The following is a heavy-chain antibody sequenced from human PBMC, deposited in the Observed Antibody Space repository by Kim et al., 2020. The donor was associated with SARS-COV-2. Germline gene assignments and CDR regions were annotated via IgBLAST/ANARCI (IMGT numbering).Heavy chain of an antibody. Sequence: GGSLRLSCAASGFTFSSYGMHWVRQAPGKGLEWVAVISYDGSNKYYADSVKGRFTISRDNSKNTLYLQMNSLRAEDTAVYYCASPSVDTAMVGSGFDYWGQGTLVTVSS. CDR1: GFTFSSYG. J-gene: IGHJ4*02. CDR3: ASPSVDTAMVGSGFDY. D-gene: IGHD5-18*01. V-gene: IGHV3-30*03. CDR2: ISYDGSNK.